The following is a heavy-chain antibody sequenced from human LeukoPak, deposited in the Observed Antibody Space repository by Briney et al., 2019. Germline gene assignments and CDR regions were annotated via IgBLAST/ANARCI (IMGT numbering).Heavy chain of an antibody. CDR1: GFTFSNYA. CDR2: IGGSGDNT. J-gene: IGHJ4*02. V-gene: IGHV3-23*01. CDR3: AKRRSVAGLEN. Sequence: GGSPRLSCAASGFTFSNYAMSWVRQAPGKGLEWVSAIGGSGDNTYYADSVKGRFTISRDNSKNTLYLQMNSLRAEDTAVYYCAKRRSVAGLENWGQGILVTVSS. D-gene: IGHD6-19*01.